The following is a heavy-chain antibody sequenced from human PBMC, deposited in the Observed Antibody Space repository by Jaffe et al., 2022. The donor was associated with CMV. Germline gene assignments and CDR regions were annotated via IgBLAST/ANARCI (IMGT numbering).Heavy chain of an antibody. CDR2: ISSSSSTI. CDR3: AREYGSSWPNYYYYYGMDV. V-gene: IGHV3-48*02. J-gene: IGHJ6*02. D-gene: IGHD6-13*01. CDR1: GFTFSSYS. Sequence: EVQLVESGGGLVQPGGSLRLSCAASGFTFSSYSMNWVRQAPGKGLEWVSYISSSSSTIYYADSVKGRFTISRDNAKNSLYLQMNSLRDEDTAVYYCAREYGSSWPNYYYYYGMDVWGQGTTVTVSS.